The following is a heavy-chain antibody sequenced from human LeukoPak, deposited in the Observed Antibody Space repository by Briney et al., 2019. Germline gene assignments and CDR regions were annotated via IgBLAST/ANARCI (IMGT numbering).Heavy chain of an antibody. CDR3: AREGDWNDGALDY. J-gene: IGHJ4*02. CDR1: GGSISSYY. Sequence: SETLSLTCTVSGGSISSYYWSWIRQPPGKGLEWIGYIYYSGSTNYNPSLKSRVTISVDTSKNQFSLKLSSVTAADTAVYYCAREGDWNDGALDYWGQGTLVTVSS. V-gene: IGHV4-59*12. D-gene: IGHD1-1*01. CDR2: IYYSGST.